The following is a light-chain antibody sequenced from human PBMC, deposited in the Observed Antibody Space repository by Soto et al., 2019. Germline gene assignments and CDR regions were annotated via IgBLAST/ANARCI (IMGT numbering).Light chain of an antibody. CDR3: QQYGSSPRT. V-gene: IGKV3-20*01. Sequence: IVLTQSPGTLSFSPGERATLSCRASQSVSSSYLAWYQQKPGQAPRLLIYGASSRATGIPDRFSGSGSGPDFTLTISRLEPEDFAVYSRQQYGSSPRTFGQGTKVDXK. J-gene: IGKJ1*01. CDR2: GAS. CDR1: QSVSSSY.